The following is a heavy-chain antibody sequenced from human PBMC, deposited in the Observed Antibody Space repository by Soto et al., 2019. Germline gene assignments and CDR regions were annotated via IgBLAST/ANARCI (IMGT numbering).Heavy chain of an antibody. J-gene: IGHJ4*02. CDR1: GFVFSSHA. Sequence: EVQLLQSGGGLVRPGGSLRLSCAASGFVFSSHAMSWVRQAPGKGLEWVSAVSGGGDYPYYAGSVKGRFTISRDNSKNTLYLRMNSLRADDTAVYYCVTYRITARMDHWGQGTLVTVSS. CDR2: VSGGGDYP. CDR3: VTYRITARMDH. D-gene: IGHD3-10*01. V-gene: IGHV3-23*01.